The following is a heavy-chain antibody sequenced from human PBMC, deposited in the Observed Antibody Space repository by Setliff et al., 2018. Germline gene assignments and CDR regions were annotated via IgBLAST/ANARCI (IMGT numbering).Heavy chain of an antibody. CDR2: TIPIFGTT. Sequence: GASVKVSCKASGGTFSSYGISWVRQAPGQELEWMGGTIPIFGTTNYAQKFQGRVTIITDESTSTAYMELSSLTSADTAVYYCAREGVDSRSSTDYRYYMDVWGKGTTVTVS. D-gene: IGHD3-22*01. V-gene: IGHV1-69*05. CDR1: GGTFSSYG. CDR3: AREGVDSRSSTDYRYYMDV. J-gene: IGHJ6*03.